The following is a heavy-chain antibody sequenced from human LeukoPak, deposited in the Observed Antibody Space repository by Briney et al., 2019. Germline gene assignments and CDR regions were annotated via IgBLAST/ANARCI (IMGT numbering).Heavy chain of an antibody. D-gene: IGHD3-3*01. V-gene: IGHV4-59*12. CDR3: ARVDDFWSGYYYFDY. CDR1: GGSISSYY. J-gene: IGHJ4*02. Sequence: SETLSLTCTVSGGSISSYYWSWIRQPPGKGLEWIAYIYYSGSTNYNPSLKSRVTISVDTSKNQFSLKLSSVTAADTAVYYCARVDDFWSGYYYFDYWGQGTLVTVSS. CDR2: IYYSGST.